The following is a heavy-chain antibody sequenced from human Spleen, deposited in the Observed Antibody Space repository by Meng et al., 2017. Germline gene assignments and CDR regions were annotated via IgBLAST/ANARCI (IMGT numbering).Heavy chain of an antibody. Sequence: KVSCKTSGYSFTTYWIGWVRQVPGKGLEWMGIIYPGDSDTRYSPSFQGQVTISADKSISTAYLQWSSLKASDTAMYYCARVPPFYDSSGYYVYYYYGMDVWGQGTTVTVSS. J-gene: IGHJ6*02. D-gene: IGHD3-22*01. V-gene: IGHV5-51*01. CDR1: GYSFTTYW. CDR2: IYPGDSDT. CDR3: ARVPPFYDSSGYYVYYYYGMDV.